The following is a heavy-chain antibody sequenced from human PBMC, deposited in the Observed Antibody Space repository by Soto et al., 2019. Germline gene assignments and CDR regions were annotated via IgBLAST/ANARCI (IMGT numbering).Heavy chain of an antibody. CDR3: ARGLWFGELFSRTYYFDY. CDR2: IYHSGST. CDR1: GGSISSSNW. D-gene: IGHD3-10*01. J-gene: IGHJ4*02. Sequence: QVQLQESGPGLVKPSGTLSLTCAVSGGSISSSNWWSWVRQPPGKGLEWIGEIYHSGSTNYNPSLKSRVTISVDKSKNQFSLKLSSVTAADTAVYYCARGLWFGELFSRTYYFDYWGQGTLVTVSS. V-gene: IGHV4-4*02.